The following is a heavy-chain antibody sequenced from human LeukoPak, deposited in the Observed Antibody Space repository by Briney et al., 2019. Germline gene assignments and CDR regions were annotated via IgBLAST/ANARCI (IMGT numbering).Heavy chain of an antibody. V-gene: IGHV3-9*01. J-gene: IGHJ3*02. CDR3: ARRSGYSYDDAFDI. D-gene: IGHD5-18*01. Sequence: GRSLRLSCAASGFTFDDYAMHWVRQAPGKGLEWVSGISWNSGSIGYADSVKGRFTISRDNAKNSLYLQMNSLRAEDTAVYYCARRSGYSYDDAFDIWGQGTVVTVSS. CDR1: GFTFDDYA. CDR2: ISWNSGSI.